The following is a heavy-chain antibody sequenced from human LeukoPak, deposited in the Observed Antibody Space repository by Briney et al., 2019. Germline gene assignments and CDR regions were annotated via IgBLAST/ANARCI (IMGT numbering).Heavy chain of an antibody. CDR2: IYYSGTT. CDR3: AKDKGSYAFDY. CDR1: GGSINSYH. V-gene: IGHV4-59*01. Sequence: SETLSLTCTVSGGSINSYHWSWIRQPPGKGLECIGYIYYSGTTNYNPSLKSRVTISLATSKKQLSLKLSSVTAADTSVYDCAKDKGSYAFDYWGQGTLVTVSS. J-gene: IGHJ4*02. D-gene: IGHD1-26*01.